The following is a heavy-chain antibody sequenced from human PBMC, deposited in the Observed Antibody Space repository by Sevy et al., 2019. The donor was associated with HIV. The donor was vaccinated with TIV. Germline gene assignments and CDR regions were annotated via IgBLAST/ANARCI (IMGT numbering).Heavy chain of an antibody. J-gene: IGHJ6*03. CDR3: AREATRYCSGGDCSRRNYYFYMDI. CDR2: IYSGGNT. CDR1: GFTVGSTY. D-gene: IGHD2-15*01. Sequence: GGSLRLSCAASGFTVGSTYMSWVRQAPGKGLEWVSIIYSGGNTYSADSVKGGFIISRDDSRKTLYLQMNSLGGEETAVYFCAREATRYCSGGDCSRRNYYFYMDIWGKGTTVTVSS. V-gene: IGHV3-66*01.